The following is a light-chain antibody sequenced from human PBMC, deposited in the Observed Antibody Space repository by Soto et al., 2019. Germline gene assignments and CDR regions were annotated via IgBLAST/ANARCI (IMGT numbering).Light chain of an antibody. V-gene: IGLV2-8*01. J-gene: IGLJ2*01. CDR3: TSYAGNNDVV. CDR1: SSDVGAYKY. CDR2: EVS. Sequence: QSALTQPPSASGSPGQSVTISCTGTSSDVGAYKYVSWYQQHPGKAPKLMIYEVSQRPSGVPDRFSGFKSGNTASLTVSGLQAEDEADYYCTSYAGNNDVVFGGGTKLTVL.